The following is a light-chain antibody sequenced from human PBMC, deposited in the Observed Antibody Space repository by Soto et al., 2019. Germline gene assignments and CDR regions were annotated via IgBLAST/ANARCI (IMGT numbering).Light chain of an antibody. J-gene: IGKJ5*01. Sequence: EIFFTQSPAPLSFFPGERATLSCPASQSVSNYLSWYQQKPGQAPRLLMYETSRRATGIPARFSGSGSGTDFTLTISSLEPEDFAVYYCQQRHNWRDTFGQGTRLEIK. CDR3: QQRHNWRDT. CDR2: ETS. V-gene: IGKV3-11*01. CDR1: QSVSNY.